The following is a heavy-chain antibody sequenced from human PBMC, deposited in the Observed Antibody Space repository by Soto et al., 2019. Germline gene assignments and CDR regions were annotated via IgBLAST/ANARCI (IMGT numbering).Heavy chain of an antibody. D-gene: IGHD3-3*01. J-gene: IGHJ6*02. CDR3: ARIAFGPYYDFWSGYYKDGMDV. Sequence: SGPPLVNPTDTLTLTCTVAGFSLSNAGMVVIWIRQPPGKALEWLAHIFSNDEKSYSTSLKSRLTISKDTSKSQVVLTMTNMDPVDTATYYCARIAFGPYYDFWSGYYKDGMDVWGQGTTVTV. V-gene: IGHV2-26*01. CDR1: GFSLSNAGMV. CDR2: IFSNDEK.